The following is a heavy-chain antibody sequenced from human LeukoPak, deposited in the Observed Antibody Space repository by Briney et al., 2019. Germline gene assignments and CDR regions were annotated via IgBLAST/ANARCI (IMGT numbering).Heavy chain of an antibody. V-gene: IGHV4-59*01. J-gene: IGHJ5*02. CDR1: GGSISSYY. CDR2: IYYSGST. Sequence: PSETPSLTCTASGGSISSYYWSWIRQPPGKGLEWIGYIYYSGSTNYNPSLKSRVTISVDTSKNQFSLKLSSVTAADTAVYYCARDEYNWFDPWGQGTLVTVSS. CDR3: ARDEYNWFDP.